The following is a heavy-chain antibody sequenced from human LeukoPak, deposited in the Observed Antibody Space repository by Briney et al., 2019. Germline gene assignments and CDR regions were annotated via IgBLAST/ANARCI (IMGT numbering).Heavy chain of an antibody. V-gene: IGHV3-30*02. J-gene: IGHJ4*02. Sequence: GGSLRLSCVASGFTFRTYGMHWVRQAPGKGLEWMSFVRDDGSTKYYADPVKGRFTISRDNSKSTLYLQMNSLRAEDTAVYFCARTVSSSWGFFDSWGQGTLVTVSS. CDR1: GFTFRTYG. CDR3: ARTVSSSWGFFDS. CDR2: VRDDGSTK. D-gene: IGHD6-6*01.